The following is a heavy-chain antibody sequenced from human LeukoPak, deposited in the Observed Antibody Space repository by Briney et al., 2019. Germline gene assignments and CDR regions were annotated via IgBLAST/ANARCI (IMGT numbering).Heavy chain of an antibody. D-gene: IGHD6-25*01. Sequence: GESPKISCKSSGYSFTSYWISWVRQMPGKGLEWMGIIYPGDSDTRYSPSFQGQVTISADKSISTAYLQWSSLKASDAAMYYCARAASEKGAFDTGRQGTMLTVSS. CDR3: ARAASEKGAFDT. V-gene: IGHV5-51*01. CDR1: GYSFTSYW. J-gene: IGHJ3*02. CDR2: IYPGDSDT.